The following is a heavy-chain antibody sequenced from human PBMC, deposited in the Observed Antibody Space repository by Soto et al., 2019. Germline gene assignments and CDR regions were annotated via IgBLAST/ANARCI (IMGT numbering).Heavy chain of an antibody. J-gene: IGHJ6*02. CDR1: GYSFTSYW. CDR3: ARHPGSSWYGYYYGMDV. V-gene: IGHV5-10-1*01. D-gene: IGHD6-13*01. CDR2: IDPSDSYT. Sequence: GESLKISCKGSGYSFTSYWISWVRQMPGKGLEWMGRIDPSDSYTNYSPSFQGHVTISADKSISTAYLQWSSLKASDTAMYYCARHPGSSWYGYYYGMDVWGQGTTVTVSS.